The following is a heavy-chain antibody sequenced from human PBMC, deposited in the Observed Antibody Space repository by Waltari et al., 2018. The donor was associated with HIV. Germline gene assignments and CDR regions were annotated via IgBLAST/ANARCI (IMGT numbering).Heavy chain of an antibody. D-gene: IGHD7-27*01. CDR1: AFPFCVHW. CDR3: VRENWGEDI. Sequence: VQLLQTVGGSVLPELYLGLSCAASAFPFCVHWLSWVLQAPGKGLEWVSRISNEGTYMTYADSVKGRFTMTRDNAKNTLFLQMNSLRDDDTAVYYCVRENWGEDIWGQGTLVIVSS. V-gene: IGHV3-74*03. CDR2: ISNEGTYM. J-gene: IGHJ4*02.